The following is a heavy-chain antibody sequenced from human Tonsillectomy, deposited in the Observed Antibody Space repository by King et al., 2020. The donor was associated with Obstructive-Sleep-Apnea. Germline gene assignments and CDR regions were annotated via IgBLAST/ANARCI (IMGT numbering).Heavy chain of an antibody. CDR3: AKWRWLQSEFEN. CDR2: IKQDGSEE. D-gene: IGHD5-24*01. J-gene: IGHJ4*02. CDR1: GFTFSTYW. V-gene: IGHV3-7*01. Sequence: VQLVESGGGLVQPGGSLRLSCAASGFTFSTYWMAWVRQAPGKGLEFVANIKQDGSEEEYVDSVKGRFTISRDNAKNSLYLKMNSLRAEDTAVYYCAKWRWLQSEFENWGQGTLVTVSS.